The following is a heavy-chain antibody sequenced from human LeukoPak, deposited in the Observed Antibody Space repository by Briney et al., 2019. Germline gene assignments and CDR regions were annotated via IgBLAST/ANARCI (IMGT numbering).Heavy chain of an antibody. CDR3: ARDYRARVGRHSDLGGECDY. J-gene: IGHJ4*02. V-gene: IGHV1-18*01. D-gene: IGHD1-26*01. CDR2: ISAYNGNT. Sequence: ASVKVSCKASGYIXTSYGISGVRQAPGQGLEWVGWISAYNGNTNYAQNVQDRVTLTTDTSTTTAYMELRSLRYDDTAVYYCARDYRARVGRHSDLGGECDYWGQGTLVTVSS. CDR1: GYIXTSYG.